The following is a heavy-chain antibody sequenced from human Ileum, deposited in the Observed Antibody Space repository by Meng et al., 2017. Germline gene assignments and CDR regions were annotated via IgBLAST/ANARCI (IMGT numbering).Heavy chain of an antibody. CDR2: MYHSGTT. Sequence: QVQLKASGPGLVQPSETLSLTCSVSGASISSGSWWSWVRQSPGKGLEWIGEMYHSGTTNYNPSLKSRVTISLDTSKNQLSLKLTSVTAADTAVYYCARHIGVPGTRGFDYWGQGTLVTVSS. CDR3: ARHIGVPGTRGFDY. D-gene: IGHD6-19*01. V-gene: IGHV4-4*02. CDR1: GASISSGSW. J-gene: IGHJ4*02.